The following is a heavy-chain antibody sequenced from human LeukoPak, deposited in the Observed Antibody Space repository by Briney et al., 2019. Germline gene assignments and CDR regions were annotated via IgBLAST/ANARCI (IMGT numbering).Heavy chain of an antibody. CDR1: GFTFSSYA. V-gene: IGHV3-23*01. CDR2: ISGSGGST. J-gene: IGHJ1*01. CDR3: AKTPRAWNYYDSSGYYSAAEYFQH. Sequence: PGGSLRLSCAASGFTFSSYAMSWVRQAPGKGLEWVSAISGSGGSTDYADSVKGRFTISRDNSKNTLYLQMNSLRAEDTAVYYCAKTPRAWNYYDSSGYYSAAEYFQHWGQGTLVTVSS. D-gene: IGHD3-22*01.